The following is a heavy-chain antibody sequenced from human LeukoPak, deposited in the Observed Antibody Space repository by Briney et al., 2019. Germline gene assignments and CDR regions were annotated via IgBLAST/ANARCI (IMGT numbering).Heavy chain of an antibody. Sequence: PSETLSLTCTVSGGSVNSGSYYWSWIRQPPGKGLEWIGYIYYSGSSNYNPSLMSRVTISVDTSKNQFSLKLSSVTAADTAVYYCARVIYSSSWYWYYFDYWGQGTLVTVSS. J-gene: IGHJ4*02. CDR3: ARVIYSSSWYWYYFDY. V-gene: IGHV4-61*01. CDR1: GGSVNSGSYY. D-gene: IGHD6-13*01. CDR2: IYYSGSS.